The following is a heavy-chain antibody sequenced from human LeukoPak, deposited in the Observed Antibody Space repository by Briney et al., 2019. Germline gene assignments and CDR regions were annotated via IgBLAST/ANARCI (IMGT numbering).Heavy chain of an antibody. CDR2: ISGSGGTT. CDR1: RFTFSTYA. J-gene: IGHJ5*02. CDR3: AKEPREYCSSTSCPNWLDP. Sequence: GGSLRLSRAASRFTFSTYAMSWVRQAPGKGLEWVSAISGSGGTTYYADSVKGRFTISRDNSKNTLYLQMNSLRADDTAVYYCAKEPREYCSSTSCPNWLDPWGQGTLVTVSS. D-gene: IGHD2-2*01. V-gene: IGHV3-23*01.